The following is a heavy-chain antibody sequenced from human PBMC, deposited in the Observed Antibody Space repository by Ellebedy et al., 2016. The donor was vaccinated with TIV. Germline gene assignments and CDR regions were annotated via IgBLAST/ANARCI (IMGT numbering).Heavy chain of an antibody. D-gene: IGHD1-14*01. Sequence: GGSLRLXXAASGFTFDDYAMHWVRQAPGKGLEWVSGISWNSGRIGYADSVKGRFTISRDNSKNTLYLQMSSLRAEDTAVYYCVNLDVGFDYWGQGTLVTVSS. CDR1: GFTFDDYA. V-gene: IGHV3-9*01. CDR3: VNLDVGFDY. CDR2: ISWNSGRI. J-gene: IGHJ4*02.